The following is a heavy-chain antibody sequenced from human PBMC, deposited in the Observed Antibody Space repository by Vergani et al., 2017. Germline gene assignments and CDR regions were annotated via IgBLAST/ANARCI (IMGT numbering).Heavy chain of an antibody. J-gene: IGHJ6*02. D-gene: IGHD3-3*01. V-gene: IGHV3-48*03. Sequence: EVQLVESGGGLVQPGGSLRLSCAASGFTFSSYEMNWVRQAPGKGLEWVSYISSSGSTIYYADSVKGRFTISRDNAKNSLYLQMNSLRAEDTAVYYCALRITIFGVAEYGMDVWGQGTTVTVSS. CDR1: GFTFSSYE. CDR3: ALRITIFGVAEYGMDV. CDR2: ISSSGSTI.